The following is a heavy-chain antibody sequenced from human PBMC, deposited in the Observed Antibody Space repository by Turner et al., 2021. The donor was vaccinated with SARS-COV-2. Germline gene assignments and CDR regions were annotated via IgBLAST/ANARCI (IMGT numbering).Heavy chain of an antibody. CDR3: AKVGGWELRRKWFFDL. D-gene: IGHD1-26*01. CDR1: GFTFSNYA. V-gene: IGHV3-23*01. J-gene: IGHJ2*01. Sequence: EVQLLESGGGLVQPGGSLRLPCAASGFTFSNYAMSWVRQAPGKGLEWVSFLSGSGDSTYHADSVKGRFTISRDNSKNTLYLQMNSLRAEDTAVYYCAKVGGWELRRKWFFDLWGHGTLLSVSS. CDR2: LSGSGDST.